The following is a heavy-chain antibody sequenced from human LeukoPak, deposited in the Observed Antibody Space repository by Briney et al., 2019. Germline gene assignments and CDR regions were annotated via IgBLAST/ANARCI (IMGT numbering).Heavy chain of an antibody. J-gene: IGHJ5*02. CDR3: ARGHRRGFDP. CDR2: ISYDGSNK. Sequence: GGSLRLSCAASGFTFSSYAMHWVRQAPGKGLEWVAVISYDGSNKYYADSVKGRFTISRDNSKNTLYLQMNSLRAEDTAVYYCARGHRRGFDPWGQGTLVTVSS. V-gene: IGHV3-30-3*01. CDR1: GFTFSSYA.